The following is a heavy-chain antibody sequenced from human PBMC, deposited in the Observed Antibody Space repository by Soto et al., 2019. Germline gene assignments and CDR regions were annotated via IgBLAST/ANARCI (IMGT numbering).Heavy chain of an antibody. CDR3: ARHRREPAAGPSGV. J-gene: IGHJ4*02. D-gene: IGHD6-13*01. CDR2: IYYSGST. V-gene: IGHV4-39*01. Sequence: QLQLQESGPGLVKPSETLSLTCTVSGGSISSSSYYWGWIRQPPGKGLEWIGSIYYSGSTYYNPSLKSRVPXXVXTXXTQFSLKLSSVTAADTAVYYCARHRREPAAGPSGVWGQGTLVTVSS. CDR1: GGSISSSSYY.